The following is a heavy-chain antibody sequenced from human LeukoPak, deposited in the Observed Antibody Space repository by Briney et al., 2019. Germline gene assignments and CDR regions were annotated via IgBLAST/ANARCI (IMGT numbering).Heavy chain of an antibody. CDR1: GLTFSSYG. Sequence: GGSLRLSCAASGLTFSSYGMHWVRQAPGKGLEWLAVIWYDGSNKYYADSGKGRFTISRDNSKTTLYLQMTRLRAEDTAVYYCARLYRSSWYGFLYYWGQGTLVTVSS. V-gene: IGHV3-33*01. D-gene: IGHD6-13*01. CDR3: ARLYRSSWYGFLYY. CDR2: IWYDGSNK. J-gene: IGHJ4*02.